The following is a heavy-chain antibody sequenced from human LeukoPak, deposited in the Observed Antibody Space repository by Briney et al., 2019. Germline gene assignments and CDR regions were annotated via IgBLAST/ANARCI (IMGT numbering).Heavy chain of an antibody. V-gene: IGHV1-69*13. CDR3: ARTYYYDSSGYYPLDC. D-gene: IGHD3-22*01. J-gene: IGHJ4*02. CDR2: IIPIFGTA. CDR1: GATFSSYA. Sequence: SVKVSCKASGATFSSYAISWVRQAPGQGLEWLGGIIPIFGTANYAQKFQGRVTITADESTSTAYMELSSLRSEDTAVYYCARTYYYDSSGYYPLDCWGQGTLVTVSS.